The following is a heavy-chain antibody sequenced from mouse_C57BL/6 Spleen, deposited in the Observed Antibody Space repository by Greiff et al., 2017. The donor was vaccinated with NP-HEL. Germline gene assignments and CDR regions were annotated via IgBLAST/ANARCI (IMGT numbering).Heavy chain of an antibody. Sequence: QVQLQQPGAELVMPGASVKLSCKASGYTFTSYWMHWVKQRPGQGLEWIGEIDPSDSYTNYNQKFKGKSTLTVDKSSSTAYMQLSSLTSEDSAVFYCARRGAGDYDVAMDYWGQGTSVTVSS. CDR3: ARRGAGDYDVAMDY. V-gene: IGHV1-69*01. D-gene: IGHD2-4*01. CDR1: GYTFTSYW. J-gene: IGHJ4*01. CDR2: IDPSDSYT.